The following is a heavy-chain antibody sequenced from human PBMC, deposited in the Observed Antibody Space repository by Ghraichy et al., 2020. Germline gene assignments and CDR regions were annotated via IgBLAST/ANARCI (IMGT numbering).Heavy chain of an antibody. CDR1: GYTFTSYG. CDR3: ARGVVAATLYRLDYFDY. V-gene: IGHV1-18*01. Sequence: ASVKVSCKASGYTFTSYGISWVRQAPGQGLEWMGWISAYNGNTNYTQKLQGRVTMTTDTSTSTAYMELRSLRSDDTAVYYCARGVVAATLYRLDYFDYWGQGTLVTVSS. CDR2: ISAYNGNT. D-gene: IGHD2-15*01. J-gene: IGHJ4*02.